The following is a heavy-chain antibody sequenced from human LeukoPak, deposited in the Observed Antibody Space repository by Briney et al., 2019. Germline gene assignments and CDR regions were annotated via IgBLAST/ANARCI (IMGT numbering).Heavy chain of an antibody. D-gene: IGHD3-9*01. Sequence: GGSLRLSCAASGTTFRIYAMTWVRQPPGKGLEWVAGISGTGSNTYHADSVKGQFTISRDNSKYTVSLQMNSLAAEDTAIYYCAKGKVSIWPAAFDIWGQGTMVTVSS. CDR3: AKGKVSIWPAAFDI. CDR1: GTTFRIYA. CDR2: ISGTGSNT. J-gene: IGHJ3*02. V-gene: IGHV3-23*01.